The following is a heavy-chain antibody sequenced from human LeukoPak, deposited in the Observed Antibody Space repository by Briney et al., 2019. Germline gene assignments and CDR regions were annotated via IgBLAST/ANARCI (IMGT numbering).Heavy chain of an antibody. J-gene: IGHJ4*02. CDR1: GYIFTSYW. V-gene: IGHV5-51*01. CDR3: ARSYFCGTYPNDY. CDR2: FYPGDSDT. D-gene: IGHD1-26*01. Sequence: GESLKIYCKGSGYIFTSYWIGWVRQMPGKGLEWMGIFYPGDSDTRYSPSFQGQVTISADKSISTAYLQWSSLKASDTAMYYCARSYFCGTYPNDYWGQGTLVTVSS.